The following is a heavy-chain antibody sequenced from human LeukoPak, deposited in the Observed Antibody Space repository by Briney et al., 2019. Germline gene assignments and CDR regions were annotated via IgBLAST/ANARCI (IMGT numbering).Heavy chain of an antibody. CDR2: IYTSGST. D-gene: IGHD4-17*01. J-gene: IGHJ6*03. CDR1: GGSISSYY. CDR3: AGTVTTHYYYYYMDV. V-gene: IGHV4-4*07. Sequence: PSETLSLTCTVSGGSISSYYSSWIRQPAGKGLEWIGRIYTSGSTNYTPSLKSRVTMSADTSKNQFSLKLSSVTAGDTSVYYCAGTVTTHYYYYYMDVWGKGTTVTVSS.